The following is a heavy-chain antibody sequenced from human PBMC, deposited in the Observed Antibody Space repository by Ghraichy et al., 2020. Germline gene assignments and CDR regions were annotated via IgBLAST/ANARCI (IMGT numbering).Heavy chain of an antibody. CDR3: ARGGSSTHLRAFDI. D-gene: IGHD3-16*01. J-gene: IGHJ3*02. Sequence: GGSLRLSCAASGFTFSNYDMHWVRQVTGKGLEWVSVIGTAGDTYYAGSVKGRFTISRDNGRNSFFLQMNSLRAEDTAVYYCARGGSSTHLRAFDIWGQGTMVTVSS. CDR1: GFTFSNYD. V-gene: IGHV3-13*01. CDR2: IGTAGDT.